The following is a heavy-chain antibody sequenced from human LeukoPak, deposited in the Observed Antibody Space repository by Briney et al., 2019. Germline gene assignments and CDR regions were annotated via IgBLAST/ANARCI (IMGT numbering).Heavy chain of an antibody. Sequence: MPSETLSLTCTVSGYSISSGYYWGWIRQPPGKWLEWIGSIYHSGSTYYNPSLKSRVTISVDTSKNQFSLKLSSVTAADTAVYYCARDPITMVRGVPDYWGQGTLITVSS. J-gene: IGHJ4*02. V-gene: IGHV4-38-2*02. CDR1: GYSISSGYY. D-gene: IGHD3-10*01. CDR3: ARDPITMVRGVPDY. CDR2: IYHSGST.